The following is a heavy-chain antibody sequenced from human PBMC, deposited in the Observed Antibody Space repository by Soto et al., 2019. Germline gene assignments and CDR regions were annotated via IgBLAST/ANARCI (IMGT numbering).Heavy chain of an antibody. Sequence: GGSLRLSCAASGFTFSSYWMHWVRQAPGKGLVWVSRINSDGSSTSYADSVKGRFTISRDNAKNTLYLQMNSLRAEDTAVYYCAREKIGGILDSSGYYYYYYRMDVWGQGTTVTVSS. J-gene: IGHJ6*02. CDR2: INSDGSST. V-gene: IGHV3-74*01. CDR3: AREKIGGILDSSGYYYYYYRMDV. CDR1: GFTFSSYW. D-gene: IGHD3-22*01.